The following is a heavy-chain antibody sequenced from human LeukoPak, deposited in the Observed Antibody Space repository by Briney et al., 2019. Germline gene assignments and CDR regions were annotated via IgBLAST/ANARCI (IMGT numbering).Heavy chain of an antibody. D-gene: IGHD3-22*01. CDR1: GFTFSDHY. Sequence: PGGSLRLSCAASGFTFSDHYMDWVRQAPGKGLEWVGRTRNKANSYTTEYAASVKGRFTISRDDSKNSLYLQMNSLKTEDTAVYYCASAYSGYYGFDYWGQGTLVTVSS. V-gene: IGHV3-72*01. CDR2: TRNKANSYTT. CDR3: ASAYSGYYGFDY. J-gene: IGHJ4*02.